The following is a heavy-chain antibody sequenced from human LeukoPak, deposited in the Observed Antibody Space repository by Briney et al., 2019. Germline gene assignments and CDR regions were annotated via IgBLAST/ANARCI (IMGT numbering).Heavy chain of an antibody. D-gene: IGHD4-11*01. CDR1: GYTFTGYY. CDR2: INPNSGGT. CDR3: ARGYYDYSNYEFDY. Sequence: ASVKVSCKXSGYTFTGYYMHWVRQAPGQGLEWMGRINPNSGGTNYAQKFQGRVTMTRDTSISTAYMELSRLRSDDTAVYYCARGYYDYSNYEFDYWGQGTLVTVSS. V-gene: IGHV1-2*06. J-gene: IGHJ4*02.